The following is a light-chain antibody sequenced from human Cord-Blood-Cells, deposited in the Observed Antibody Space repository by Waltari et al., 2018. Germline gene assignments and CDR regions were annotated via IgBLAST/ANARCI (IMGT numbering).Light chain of an antibody. J-gene: IGKJ2*01. CDR3: QQSYSTPYT. Sequence: IQLTPSPSSLSASVGDRVTITCRASQSSSSYLNWYQPKPGKAPKLRIYAASSLQSGVPSRFSGSGSGTDFTLTISSLQPEDFATYYCQQSYSTPYTFGQGTKLEIK. V-gene: IGKV1-39*01. CDR1: QSSSSY. CDR2: AAS.